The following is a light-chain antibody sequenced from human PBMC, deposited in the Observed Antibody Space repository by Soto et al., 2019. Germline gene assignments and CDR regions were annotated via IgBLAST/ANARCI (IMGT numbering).Light chain of an antibody. J-gene: IGKJ2*01. V-gene: IGKV1-33*01. CDR3: QQFENLPYT. Sequence: DLQMTQSPSSLSASVGDRVTLTCQASQDISNFLNWYQQKPGKAPKLLIYDASTLETGVPSRFSGSGTGTDFTFTISSLQSEDIATYYCQQFENLPYTFGQGTKLEIK. CDR2: DAS. CDR1: QDISNF.